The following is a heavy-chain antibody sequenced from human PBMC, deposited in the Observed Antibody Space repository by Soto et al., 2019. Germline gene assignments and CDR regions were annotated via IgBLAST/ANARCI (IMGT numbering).Heavy chain of an antibody. J-gene: IGHJ4*02. D-gene: IGHD2-21*02. Sequence: QVPLMQSGAEVQKPGASVKVSCKASGDTFTDYYIHWVRQAPGQGLEWMGTVNPSGGHTTYAQHFLGRVTMTRDTSTSTLYMELTSLTSDDTAIYYCARGGHVVVVTAALDYWGQGTLVTVSS. CDR3: ARGGHVVVVTAALDY. CDR2: VNPSGGHT. CDR1: GDTFTDYY. V-gene: IGHV1-46*01.